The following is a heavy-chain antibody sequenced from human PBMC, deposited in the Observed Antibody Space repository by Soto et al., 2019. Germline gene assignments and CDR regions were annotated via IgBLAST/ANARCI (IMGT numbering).Heavy chain of an antibody. CDR2: INHSGST. Sequence: QVQLQQWGAGLLKPSETLSLTCAVYGGSFSGYYWSWIRQPPGKGLEWIGEINHSGSTNYNPSLKSRVTISVDTSKNQLSLKLSSVTAADTAVYYCARGCPYYYYYMDVWGKGTTVTVSS. CDR3: ARGCPYYYYYMDV. CDR1: GGSFSGYY. J-gene: IGHJ6*03. V-gene: IGHV4-34*01.